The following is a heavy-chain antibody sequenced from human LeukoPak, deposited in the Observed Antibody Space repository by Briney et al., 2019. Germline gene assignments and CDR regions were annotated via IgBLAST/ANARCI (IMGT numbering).Heavy chain of an antibody. CDR3: ARDFLNAIDI. J-gene: IGHJ3*02. D-gene: IGHD2/OR15-2a*01. CDR1: GFTFGDYA. Sequence: GGSLRLSCTASGFTFGDYAMSWVRQAPGKGLEWVGFIRSKAYGGTTEYVASVKGRFTISRDDSKSIAYLQMNSLRAEDTAVFYCARDFLNAIDIWGQGTMVTVSS. V-gene: IGHV3-49*04. CDR2: IRSKAYGGTT.